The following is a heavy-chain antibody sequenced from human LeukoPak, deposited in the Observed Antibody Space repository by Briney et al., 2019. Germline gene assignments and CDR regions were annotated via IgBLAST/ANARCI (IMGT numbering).Heavy chain of an antibody. CDR1: GFTFSSYA. CDR3: ASSFAGFLTGLIIHLGWFDP. Sequence: GGSRRLSCAASGFTFSSYAMSWVRQAPGKGLEWVSAISGSGGSTYYADSVKGRFTISRDNSKNTLYLQMNSLRAEDTAVYYCASSFAGFLTGLIIHLGWFDPWGQGTLVTVSS. D-gene: IGHD3-9*01. CDR2: ISGSGGST. J-gene: IGHJ5*02. V-gene: IGHV3-23*01.